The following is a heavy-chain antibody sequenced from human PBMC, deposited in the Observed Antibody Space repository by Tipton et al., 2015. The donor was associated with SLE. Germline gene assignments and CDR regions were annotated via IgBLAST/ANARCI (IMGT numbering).Heavy chain of an antibody. CDR3: ARDSSLGY. D-gene: IGHD3-16*01. J-gene: IGHJ4*02. CDR1: GYTFTNYG. CDR2: ISGYSGNT. V-gene: IGHV1-18*01. Sequence: QLVQSGAEVKKPGASVKVSCKASGYTFTNYGITWVRQAPGQGLEWMGWISGYSGNTNYAQKFQGRVTMTTDTASTTAYMELRTLRSDDTAIYYCARDSSLGYWGRGTLVTVSS.